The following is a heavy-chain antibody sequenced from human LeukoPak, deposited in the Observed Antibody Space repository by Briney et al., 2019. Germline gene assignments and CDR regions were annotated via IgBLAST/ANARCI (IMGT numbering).Heavy chain of an antibody. Sequence: SETLSLTCTVSGYSISSGYYWGWIRQPPGKGLEWIGSIYHSGSTYYNPSLKSRVTISVDTSKNQFSLKLSSVTAADTAVYYCARYYGDYYGMDVWGQGTTVTVSS. CDR2: IYHSGST. CDR3: ARYYGDYYGMDV. J-gene: IGHJ6*02. D-gene: IGHD3-10*01. CDR1: GYSISSGYY. V-gene: IGHV4-38-2*02.